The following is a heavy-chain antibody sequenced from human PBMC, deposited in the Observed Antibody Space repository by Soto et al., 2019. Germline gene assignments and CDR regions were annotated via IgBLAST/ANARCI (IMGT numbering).Heavy chain of an antibody. CDR1: GGSVSSVSYY. Sequence: SDTLSLTFTVSGGSVSSVSYYWSWIRQPPGKGLELIGYIYYSGSTNYNPSLKSRVTISVDTSKNQFSLKLSSVTAAETAVYYCARVDTMFYYYGMDXWGQGTTVTVS. D-gene: IGHD3-10*02. CDR3: ARVDTMFYYYGMDX. J-gene: IGHJ6*02. V-gene: IGHV4-61*01. CDR2: IYYSGST.